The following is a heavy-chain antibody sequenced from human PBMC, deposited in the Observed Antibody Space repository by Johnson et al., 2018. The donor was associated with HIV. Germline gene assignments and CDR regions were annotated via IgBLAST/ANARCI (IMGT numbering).Heavy chain of an antibody. V-gene: IGHV3-74*01. J-gene: IGHJ3*02. CDR1: GFTFSSYW. CDR2: INSEGSTI. Sequence: VQLVESGGGLVQPGGSLRLSCAASGFTFSSYWMHWFRQAPGNGLVWVPHINSEGSTIYYADSVKGRLTISRDNAKNSLYLQMNSLRAEDTAVYYCARDADAFDIWGQGTMVTVSS. CDR3: ARDADAFDI.